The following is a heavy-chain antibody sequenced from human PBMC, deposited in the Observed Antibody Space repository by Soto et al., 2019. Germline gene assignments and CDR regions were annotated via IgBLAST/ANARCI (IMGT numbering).Heavy chain of an antibody. CDR2: ISAYNGNT. Sequence: VASVKVSCKASGYTFTSYGISWVRQAPGQGLEWMGWISAYNGNTNYAQKLQGRVTMTTDTSTSTAYMELRSLRSDDTAVYYCANNGIAAQGRYYYYYGMDVWGQGTTVTVSS. CDR3: ANNGIAAQGRYYYYYGMDV. V-gene: IGHV1-18*01. CDR1: GYTFTSYG. D-gene: IGHD6-6*01. J-gene: IGHJ6*02.